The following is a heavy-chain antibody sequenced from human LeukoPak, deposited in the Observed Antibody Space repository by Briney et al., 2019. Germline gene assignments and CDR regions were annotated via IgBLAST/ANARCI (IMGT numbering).Heavy chain of an antibody. D-gene: IGHD3-22*01. CDR1: GGSISSYY. CDR3: ARERGDYFDSSGYDY. J-gene: IGHJ4*02. CDR2: IYYSGST. V-gene: IGHV4-59*12. Sequence: SETLSLTCTVSGGSISSYYWSWIRQPPGKGLEWIGYIYYSGSTNYNPSLKSRVTMSVDTSKKEISLKLSSVTAADTAVYYCARERGDYFDSSGYDYWGQGTLVTISS.